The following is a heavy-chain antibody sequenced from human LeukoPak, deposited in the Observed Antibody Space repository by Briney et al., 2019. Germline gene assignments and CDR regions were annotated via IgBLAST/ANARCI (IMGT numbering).Heavy chain of an antibody. CDR1: GYIFTAYY. CDR3: ARGDIYWDY. D-gene: IGHD2-15*01. V-gene: IGHV1-2*02. CDR2: IHPNSGGT. J-gene: IGHJ4*02. Sequence: ASVKVSCKASGYIFTAYYVHWVRQAPGQGLEWMGWIHPNSGGTKYAQNFQGRVTMTRDTSISTAYMELSSLRSDDTAVYYCARGDIYWDYWGQGTQVTVSS.